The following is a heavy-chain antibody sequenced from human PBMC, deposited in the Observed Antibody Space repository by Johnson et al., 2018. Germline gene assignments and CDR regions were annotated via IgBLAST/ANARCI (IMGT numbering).Heavy chain of an antibody. V-gene: IGHV3-33*01. Sequence: VQLVESGGGVVQPGRSLRLSCAASGFTFSSYGMHWVRQAPGKGLEWVAVIWYDGSNKYYADSVKGRFTISRDNSKNTLYLQMNSLRAEDTAVYYCAREVTTGTFDIWGQGTMVTGSS. D-gene: IGHD4-17*01. CDR2: IWYDGSNK. J-gene: IGHJ3*02. CDR3: AREVTTGTFDI. CDR1: GFTFSSYG.